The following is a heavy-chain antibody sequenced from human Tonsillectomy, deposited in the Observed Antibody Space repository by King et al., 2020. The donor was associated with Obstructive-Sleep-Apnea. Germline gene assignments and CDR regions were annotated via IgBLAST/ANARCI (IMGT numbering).Heavy chain of an antibody. CDR1: GGSFSGYY. CDR2: INHSGST. D-gene: IGHD1-1*01. J-gene: IGHJ6*02. CDR3: ARGEGTHMYYYGMDV. Sequence: VQLQQWGAGLLKPSETLSLTCAVYGGSFSGYYWSWIRQPPGKGLEWIGEINHSGSTNYNPSLKSRVTISVDTSKNQFSLKLSSVTAADTAVYYCARGEGTHMYYYGMDVWGQGTTVTVSS. V-gene: IGHV4-34*01.